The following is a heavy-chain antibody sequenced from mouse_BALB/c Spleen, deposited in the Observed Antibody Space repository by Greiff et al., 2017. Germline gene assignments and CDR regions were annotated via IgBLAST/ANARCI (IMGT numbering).Heavy chain of an antibody. CDR2: ISSGSSTI. Sequence: DVQLVESGGGLVQPGGSRKLSCAASGFTFSSFGMHWVRQAPEKGLEWVAYISSGSSTIYYADTVKGRFTISRDNPKNTLFLQMTSLRSEDTAMYYCARERDYSGWFAYWGQGTLVTVSA. D-gene: IGHD2-12*01. J-gene: IGHJ3*01. CDR1: GFTFSSFG. V-gene: IGHV5-17*02. CDR3: ARERDYSGWFAY.